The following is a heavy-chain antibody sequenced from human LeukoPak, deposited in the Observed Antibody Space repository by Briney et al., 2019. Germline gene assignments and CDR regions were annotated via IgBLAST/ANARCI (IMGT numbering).Heavy chain of an antibody. D-gene: IGHD3-10*01. CDR2: ISYDGSNK. Sequence: GRSLRLSCAASGFTFSSYAMHWVRQAPGKGLEWVAVISYDGSNKYYADSVKGRFTISRDNAKNSLYLQMNSLRAEDTAVYYCARVGYYGSGPFMDVWGQGTTVTVSS. V-gene: IGHV3-30-3*01. CDR3: ARVGYYGSGPFMDV. CDR1: GFTFSSYA. J-gene: IGHJ6*02.